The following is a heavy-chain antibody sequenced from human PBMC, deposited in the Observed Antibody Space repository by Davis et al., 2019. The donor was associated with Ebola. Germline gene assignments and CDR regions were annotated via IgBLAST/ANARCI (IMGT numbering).Heavy chain of an antibody. J-gene: IGHJ4*02. CDR3: ARDYEW. Sequence: ASVKVSCKASGYTFTNYGITWVRQAPGQGLEWMGWINPHNGNTNYAQNVQGRVIMTSDTATTTAYMELSRLRSDDTAVYYCARDYEWWGQGTLVTVSS. CDR1: GYTFTNYG. CDR2: INPHNGNT. V-gene: IGHV1-18*04. D-gene: IGHD2-8*01.